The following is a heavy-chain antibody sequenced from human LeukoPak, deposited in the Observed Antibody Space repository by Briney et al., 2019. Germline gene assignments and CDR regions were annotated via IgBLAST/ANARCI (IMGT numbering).Heavy chain of an antibody. CDR3: AKVGSSYGDYGGIDY. CDR2: ISGSGGIT. Sequence: PGGSLRLSCAASGFTFSSYAMSWVRQAPRKGLEWVSAISGSGGITYYADSVKGRFTISRDNTKNTLYLQMNSLRAEDTAVYYCAKVGSSYGDYGGIDYWGQGTLVTVS. V-gene: IGHV3-23*01. J-gene: IGHJ4*02. CDR1: GFTFSSYA. D-gene: IGHD4-17*01.